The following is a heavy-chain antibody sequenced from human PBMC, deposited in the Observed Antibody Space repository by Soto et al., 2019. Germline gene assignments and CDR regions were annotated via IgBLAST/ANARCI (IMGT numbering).Heavy chain of an antibody. CDR2: IKGDGSEK. CDR1: GFIFSDYW. V-gene: IGHV3-7*01. Sequence: GGSLRLPCAASGFIFSDYWMKWVRQAPGKGLEWVANIKGDGSEKHYMDSVKGRFTISRDNAKNSLYLQMNSLRAEDTAVYYCTRDHNWSYDYWGQGTLVTVSS. CDR3: TRDHNWSYDY. J-gene: IGHJ4*02.